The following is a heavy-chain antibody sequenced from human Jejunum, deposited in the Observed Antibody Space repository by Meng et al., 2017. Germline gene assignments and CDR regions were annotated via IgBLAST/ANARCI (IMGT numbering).Heavy chain of an antibody. J-gene: IGHJ4*02. Sequence: GESLKISCAASGFTFSSYEMNWVRQAPGKGLEWVSGINHSGDGPFYADSVKGRFTISRDNSKNTLYLQMTSLRAEDTAVYYCAKDLGERGMGATCHSWGQGSLVTVSS. CDR3: AKDLGERGMGATCHS. CDR1: GFTFSSYE. CDR2: INHSGDGP. V-gene: IGHV3-23*01. D-gene: IGHD1-26*01.